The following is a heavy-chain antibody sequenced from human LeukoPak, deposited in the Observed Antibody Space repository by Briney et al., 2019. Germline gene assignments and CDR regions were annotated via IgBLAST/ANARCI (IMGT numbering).Heavy chain of an antibody. D-gene: IGHD6-6*01. CDR1: GYNFISYW. J-gene: IGHJ5*02. Sequence: GESLEISCKGSGYNFISYWIGWGRQMPGKGLEWMGIIYPGDSDTRYSPSFQGQVTISADKSISTAYLQWSSLKASDTAMYYCARHTYSSSSSGFDPWGQGTLVTVSS. CDR2: IYPGDSDT. V-gene: IGHV5-51*01. CDR3: ARHTYSSSSSGFDP.